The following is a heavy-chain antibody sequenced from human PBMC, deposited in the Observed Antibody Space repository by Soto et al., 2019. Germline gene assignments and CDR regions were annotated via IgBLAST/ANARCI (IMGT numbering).Heavy chain of an antibody. Sequence: GGSLRLSCAASGFTFSSYAMSWVRQAPGKGLEWVSAISGSGGSTYYADSVKGRFTISRDNSKNTLYLQMNSLRAEDTAVYYCAKWYLSDYVWGSYRSGAFDIWGQGTMVTVSS. CDR1: GFTFSSYA. J-gene: IGHJ3*02. CDR3: AKWYLSDYVWGSYRSGAFDI. CDR2: ISGSGGST. V-gene: IGHV3-23*01. D-gene: IGHD3-16*02.